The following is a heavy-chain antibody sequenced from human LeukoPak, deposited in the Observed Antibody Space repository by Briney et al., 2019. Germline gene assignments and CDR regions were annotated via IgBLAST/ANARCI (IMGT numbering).Heavy chain of an antibody. Sequence: PSETLSLTCIVSGGSISGYYWNWIRQPPGKGLEWIGYIYYSGSTNYNPSLKSRVTISVDTSKNQFSLKLSSVTAADTAVYYCARRVPHSDFFDAWGQGTLVTVSS. CDR3: ARRVPHSDFFDA. D-gene: IGHD2-15*01. V-gene: IGHV4-59*01. CDR2: IYYSGST. J-gene: IGHJ5*02. CDR1: GGSISGYY.